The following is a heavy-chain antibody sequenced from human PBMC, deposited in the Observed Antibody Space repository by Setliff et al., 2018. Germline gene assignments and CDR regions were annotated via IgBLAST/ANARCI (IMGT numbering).Heavy chain of an antibody. D-gene: IGHD5-12*01. CDR2: ITIDDAYS. Sequence: PGGSLRLSCAASGFSFRTYAMSWVRQAPGKGLEWVSTITIDDAYSYYADSVKGRFTISRDNSQNTLYLQMNNLRADDSAVYYCARDDDTTSRYSRFEHWGQGTPVTVSS. CDR3: ARDDDTTSRYSRFEH. V-gene: IGHV3-23*01. J-gene: IGHJ5*02. CDR1: GFSFRTYA.